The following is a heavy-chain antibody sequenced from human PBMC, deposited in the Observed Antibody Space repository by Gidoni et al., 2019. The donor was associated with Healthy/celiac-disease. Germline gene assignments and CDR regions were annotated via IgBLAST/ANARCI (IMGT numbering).Heavy chain of an antibody. J-gene: IGHJ4*02. V-gene: IGHV1-69*01. CDR2: IIPIFGTA. Sequence: QVQLVQSGAEVKKPGSSVKVACKASGGPFSSYAISWVRQAPGQGLEWMGGIIPIFGTANYAQKLQGRVTITADESTSTAYMELSSLRSEDTAVYYCATVLDPYYGYSDYWGQGTLVTVSS. CDR3: ATVLDPYYGYSDY. CDR1: GGPFSSYA. D-gene: IGHD3-10*01.